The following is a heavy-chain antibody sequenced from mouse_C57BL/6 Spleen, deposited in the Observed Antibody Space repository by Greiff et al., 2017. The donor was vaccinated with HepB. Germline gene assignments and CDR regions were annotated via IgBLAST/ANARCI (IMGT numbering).Heavy chain of an antibody. J-gene: IGHJ1*03. CDR1: GYAFSSSW. CDR3: ARWREYFDV. Sequence: QVQLQQSGPELVKPGASVKISCKASGYAFSSSWMNWVKQRPGKGLEWIGRIYPGDGDTNYNGKFKGKATLTADKSSSTAYMQLSSLTSEDSAVYFCARWREYFDVWGTGTTVTVSS. V-gene: IGHV1-82*01. CDR2: IYPGDGDT.